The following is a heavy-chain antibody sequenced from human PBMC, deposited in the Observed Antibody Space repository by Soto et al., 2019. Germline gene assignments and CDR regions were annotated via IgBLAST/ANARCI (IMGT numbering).Heavy chain of an antibody. CDR3: AELQATVATRPIDY. CDR1: GFTFSSYA. V-gene: IGHV3-23*01. CDR2: ISGSGGST. Sequence: EVQLLESGGGLVPPGGSLRLSCAASGFTFSSYAMSWVRQAPGKGLEWVSGISGSGGSTYYAASVKGRFTISRDTSKNTQYLKINTLGAEDTAVYYCAELQATVATRPIDYWGQVNQVTVSS. J-gene: IGHJ4*02. D-gene: IGHD2-21*01.